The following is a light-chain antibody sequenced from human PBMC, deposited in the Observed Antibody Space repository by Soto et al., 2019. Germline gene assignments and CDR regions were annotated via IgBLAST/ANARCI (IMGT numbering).Light chain of an antibody. Sequence: DIQLTQSPSTLPASVGDRVTITCRASQSISNWLAWYHQKPGTAPKLLIYHASTLESGVPSRFSGSGSGTEFTLTISSLQPDDFATYYCQQYNSYSTFGQGTRLEI. CDR2: HAS. J-gene: IGKJ5*01. V-gene: IGKV1-5*01. CDR1: QSISNW. CDR3: QQYNSYST.